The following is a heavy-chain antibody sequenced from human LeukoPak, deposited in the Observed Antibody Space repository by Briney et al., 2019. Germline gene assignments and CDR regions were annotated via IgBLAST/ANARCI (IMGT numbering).Heavy chain of an antibody. CDR1: GFTFSNYA. D-gene: IGHD3-22*01. CDR2: ISSNGANT. V-gene: IGHV3-64D*09. Sequence: PGGSLRLSCSASGFTFSNYAMHWVRQAPGKGLEYVSAISSNGANTYYADSVKGRVTISRDNSKNTLYLQMSSLRAEDTAVYYCVKDDYYDSSGNFDYWGQGTLVTVSS. J-gene: IGHJ4*02. CDR3: VKDDYYDSSGNFDY.